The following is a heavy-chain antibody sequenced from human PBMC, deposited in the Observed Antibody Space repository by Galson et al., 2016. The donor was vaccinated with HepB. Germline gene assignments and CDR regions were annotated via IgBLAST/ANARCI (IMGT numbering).Heavy chain of an antibody. Sequence: SLRLSCAASGFIFGTQSMNWVRQAPGKGLEWVASISSIGHYIHYSDSLEGRFTISRDNAKNSLFLEMNSLRPVATAVYFCAREKGGSTMASHWFDPWGLGTLVTVSS. J-gene: IGHJ5*02. V-gene: IGHV3-21*01. CDR1: GFIFGTQS. CDR2: ISSIGHYI. D-gene: IGHD4/OR15-4a*01. CDR3: AREKGGSTMASHWFDP.